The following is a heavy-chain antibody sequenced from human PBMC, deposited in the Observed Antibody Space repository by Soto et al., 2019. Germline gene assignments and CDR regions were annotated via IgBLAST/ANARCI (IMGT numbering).Heavy chain of an antibody. CDR3: APHVSCSGGSCQYDAFAI. CDR2: ITADGGT. CDR1: GFTVSSHA. Sequence: EVQVLESGGGLVQPGGSLRLSCEGSGFTVSSHAMTWIRQAPGKGPEWVSTITADGGTYYADSVKGRFAMSRDTSESTXXLPMNSLGAEDTAAYYCAPHVSCSGGSCQYDAFAIRGQGTMVTVSS. V-gene: IGHV3-23*01. D-gene: IGHD2-15*01. J-gene: IGHJ3*02.